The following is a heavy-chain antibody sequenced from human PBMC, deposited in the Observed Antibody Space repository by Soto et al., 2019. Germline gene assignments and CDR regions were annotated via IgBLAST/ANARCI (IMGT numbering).Heavy chain of an antibody. V-gene: IGHV1-69*13. Sequence: GASVKVSCKASGDTFSSYVISWVRQAPGQGLEWMGGIIPMFGTANYAQKFQGRVTITADESTSTAYMELSSLRSEDTAVYYCARALNFGVVIKNWGQGTLVTVSS. J-gene: IGHJ4*02. D-gene: IGHD3-3*01. CDR2: IIPMFGTA. CDR3: ARALNFGVVIKN. CDR1: GDTFSSYV.